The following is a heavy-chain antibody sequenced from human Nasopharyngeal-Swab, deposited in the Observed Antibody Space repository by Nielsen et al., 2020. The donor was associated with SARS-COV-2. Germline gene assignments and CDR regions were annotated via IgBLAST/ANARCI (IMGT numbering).Heavy chain of an antibody. V-gene: IGHV1-2*06. CDR3: ARDPRAPDYGMDV. CDR2: INPNSGGT. Sequence: WVRQAPGQGLEWMGRINPNSGGTNYAQKFQGRVTMTRDTPISTAYMELSRLRSDDTAVYYCARDPRAPDYGMDVWGQGTTVTVSS. J-gene: IGHJ6*02.